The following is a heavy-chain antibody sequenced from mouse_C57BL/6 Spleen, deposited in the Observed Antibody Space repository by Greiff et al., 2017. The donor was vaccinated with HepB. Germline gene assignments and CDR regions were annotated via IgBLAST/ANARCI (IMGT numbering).Heavy chain of an antibody. Sequence: VQLQQSGPELVKPGASVKIPCKASGYTFTDYNMDWVKQSHGKSLEWIGDINPNNGGTIYNQKFKGKATLTVDKSSSTAYMELRSLTSEDTAVYYCARIRLPLGPYFDYWGQGTTLTVSS. CDR3: ARIRLPLGPYFDY. CDR1: GYTFTDYN. D-gene: IGHD1-2*01. V-gene: IGHV1-18*01. J-gene: IGHJ2*01. CDR2: INPNNGGT.